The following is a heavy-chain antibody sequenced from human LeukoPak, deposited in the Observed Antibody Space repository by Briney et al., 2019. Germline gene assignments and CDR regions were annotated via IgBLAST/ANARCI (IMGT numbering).Heavy chain of an antibody. Sequence: ASVKVSCKASGGTLRSFVISWGRQAPGQGFEWMGGLIPIFGTANYAQKFQGRVTITADESTSTAYMELSSLRSEDTAVYYCARDAVNDYGDPNWFDPWGQGTLVTVSS. CDR2: LIPIFGTA. J-gene: IGHJ5*02. CDR3: ARDAVNDYGDPNWFDP. CDR1: GGTLRSFV. D-gene: IGHD4-17*01. V-gene: IGHV1-69*01.